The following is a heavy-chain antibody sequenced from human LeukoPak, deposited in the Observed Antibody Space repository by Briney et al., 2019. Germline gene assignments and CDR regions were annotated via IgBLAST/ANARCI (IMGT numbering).Heavy chain of an antibody. CDR2: INAYSGNT. J-gene: IGHJ4*02. CDR1: GYTFTSYG. Sequence: ASVKVSCKASGYTFTSYGISWVRQAPGQGLEWMGWINAYSGNTNYAQKIQGRVTMTTDTSTSTAYMELRSLGSDDTAVYYCARLYDFRSGYYPHFDYWGQGTLVTVSS. V-gene: IGHV1-18*01. CDR3: ARLYDFRSGYYPHFDY. D-gene: IGHD3-3*01.